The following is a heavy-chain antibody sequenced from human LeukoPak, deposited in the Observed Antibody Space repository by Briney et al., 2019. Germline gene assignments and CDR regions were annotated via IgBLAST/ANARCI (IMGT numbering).Heavy chain of an antibody. CDR1: GFPVDSNY. V-gene: IGHV3-53*01. CDR2: IYSNGKE. D-gene: IGHD2-15*01. Sequence: PGGSLRLSCLASGFPVDSNYMSWVRQAPGKGLEWVSVIYSNGKEYYAESAKGRFTISRDISKNSLDLQMNRLRGDDTAVYYCARESPTSGIDSWGQGTLVIVSS. CDR3: ARESPTSGIDS. J-gene: IGHJ5*01.